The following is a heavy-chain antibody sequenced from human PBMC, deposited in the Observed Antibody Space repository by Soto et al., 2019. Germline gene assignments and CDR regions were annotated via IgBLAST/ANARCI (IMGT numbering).Heavy chain of an antibody. Sequence: ASVKVSCKASGYTFTSYGISWVRQAPGQRLEWMGWINAGNGNTKHSQKLQGRVTITTDTSASTAYMELSSLRSEDTAVYYCARDVAAADYWGQGTLVTVSS. CDR3: ARDVAAADY. V-gene: IGHV1-3*01. D-gene: IGHD6-13*01. CDR1: GYTFTSYG. J-gene: IGHJ4*02. CDR2: INAGNGNT.